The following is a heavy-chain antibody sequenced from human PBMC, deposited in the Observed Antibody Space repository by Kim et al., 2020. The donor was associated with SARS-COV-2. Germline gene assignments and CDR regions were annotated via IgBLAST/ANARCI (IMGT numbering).Heavy chain of an antibody. CDR2: ISSSGSGI. CDR1: GFTFNTYS. Sequence: GGSLRLSCAASGFTFNTYSMNWVRQAPGKGLEWVSSISSSGSGIYYADSVKGRFTTSRDNAKNSLYLQMNSLRDEDTAVYYCTRCSGGTCYKSGGGFDPWGRGTLVTVSS. D-gene: IGHD2-15*01. V-gene: IGHV3-48*02. J-gene: IGHJ5*02. CDR3: TRCSGGTCYKSGGGFDP.